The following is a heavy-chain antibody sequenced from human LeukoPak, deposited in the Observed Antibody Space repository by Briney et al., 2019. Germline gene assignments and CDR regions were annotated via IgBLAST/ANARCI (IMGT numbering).Heavy chain of an antibody. CDR1: GGSFSGYY. V-gene: IGHV4-34*01. J-gene: IGHJ4*02. CDR2: INHSGST. D-gene: IGHD1-7*01. CDR3: ARGFDRTTYSDY. Sequence: SETLSLTCAVYGGSFSGYYWSWIRQPPGKGLEWIGEINHSGSTNYNPSLKSRVTISVDTSKNQFSLKLSSVTAADTAVYYCARGFDRTTYSDYWGQGTLVTVSS.